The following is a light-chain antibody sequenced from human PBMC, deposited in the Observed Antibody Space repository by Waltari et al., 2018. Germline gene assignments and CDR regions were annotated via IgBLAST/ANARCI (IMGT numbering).Light chain of an antibody. CDR3: QQSYSQTRT. V-gene: IGKV1-39*01. J-gene: IGKJ1*01. CDR1: QSISSY. CDR2: AAS. Sequence: DIQMPQSPFSLSASVGDRVTITCRASQSISSYSNWYQQKPGKAPKLLIYAASSLQSGIPSRLSGSGSGRDFTLSISSLQPEDFATYCCQQSYSQTRTFGQGTKVEIK.